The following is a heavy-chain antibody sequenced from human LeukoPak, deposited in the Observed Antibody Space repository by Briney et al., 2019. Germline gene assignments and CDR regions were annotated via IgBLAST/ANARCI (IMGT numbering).Heavy chain of an antibody. CDR1: GFTFSNYY. Sequence: GGSLRLSCAASGFTFSNYYMTWIRQAPGKGLEWISYIGYSATTVYYADSVRGRFTISRDDAKNSLFLQMDSLRAEDTAVYYCARTLAVADHWGQGTLVTVSS. J-gene: IGHJ4*02. V-gene: IGHV3-11*01. CDR3: ARTLAVADH. CDR2: IGYSATTV. D-gene: IGHD6-19*01.